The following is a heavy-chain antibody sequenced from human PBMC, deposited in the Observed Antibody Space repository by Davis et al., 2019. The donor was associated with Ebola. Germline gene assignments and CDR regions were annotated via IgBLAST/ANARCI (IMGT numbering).Heavy chain of an antibody. Sequence: GESLKISCAASGFTFSRFPMHWVRQAPGKGLEWVAVISYDGSTTYYADSVKGRFTISRDNSKNTLYLQMNSLRAEDTAVYYCARVTVAGYWGQGTLVTVSS. D-gene: IGHD6-19*01. CDR1: GFTFSRFP. CDR2: ISYDGSTT. J-gene: IGHJ4*02. CDR3: ARVTVAGY. V-gene: IGHV3-30*04.